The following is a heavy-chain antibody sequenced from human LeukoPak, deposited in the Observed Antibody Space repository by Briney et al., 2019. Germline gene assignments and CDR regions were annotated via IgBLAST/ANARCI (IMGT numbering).Heavy chain of an antibody. CDR1: GFTFSIYT. V-gene: IGHV3-64D*09. J-gene: IGHJ1*01. CDR2: ISSNGGST. Sequence: GGSLRLSCSASGFTFSIYTMHWVRQAPGKGLEYVSAISSNGGSTYYADSVKGRFTISRDNSKNTLYLQVSSLRAEDTAVYYCVKADYYDTSNYYYRYSQYWGQGTLVTVSS. CDR3: VKADYYDTSNYYYRYSQY. D-gene: IGHD3-22*01.